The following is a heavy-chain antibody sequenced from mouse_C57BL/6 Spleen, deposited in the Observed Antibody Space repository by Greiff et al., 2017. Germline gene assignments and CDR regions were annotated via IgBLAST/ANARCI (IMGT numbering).Heavy chain of an antibody. CDR3: AREGDYYGNYGAMDY. D-gene: IGHD2-1*01. CDR2: IYPGDGDT. CDR1: GYAFSSSW. J-gene: IGHJ4*01. Sequence: QVQLQQSGPELVKPGASVKISCKASGYAFSSSWMNWVKQRPGKGLEWIGRIYPGDGDTNYNGKFKGKATLTADKSSSTAYMQLSSLTSEDSAVYFCAREGDYYGNYGAMDYWGQGTSVTVSS. V-gene: IGHV1-82*01.